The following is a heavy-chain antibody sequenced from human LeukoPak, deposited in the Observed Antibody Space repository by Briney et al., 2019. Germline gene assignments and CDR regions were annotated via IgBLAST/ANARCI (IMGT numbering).Heavy chain of an antibody. D-gene: IGHD6-13*01. J-gene: IGHJ4*02. V-gene: IGHV1-2*02. CDR2: LNPDRGGT. CDR1: GYTFSDYY. Sequence: ASVKVSCKASGYTFSDYYIHWVRQAPGQGLEWMGWLNPDRGGTNYARKFQGRVSMTRDTSLATAYMELSWLRSDDTAVYFCARDGIIAAAVHFDSWGQGTLVTVS. CDR3: ARDGIIAAAVHFDS.